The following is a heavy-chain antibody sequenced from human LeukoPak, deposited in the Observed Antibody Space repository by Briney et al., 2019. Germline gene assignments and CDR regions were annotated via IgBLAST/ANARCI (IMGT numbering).Heavy chain of an antibody. D-gene: IGHD2-2*01. Sequence: ASVKVSCKASGYTFTTYYMHWVRQAPGQGLINPSGGSTSYAQKFQGRVTMTRDTSTSTIYMELSSLRSEDTAVYYCARDGRYCGSTSCRLNWFDPWGREPWSPSPQ. CDR2: INPSGGST. CDR3: ARDGRYCGSTSCRLNWFDP. V-gene: IGHV1-46*01. J-gene: IGHJ5*02. CDR1: GYTFTTYY.